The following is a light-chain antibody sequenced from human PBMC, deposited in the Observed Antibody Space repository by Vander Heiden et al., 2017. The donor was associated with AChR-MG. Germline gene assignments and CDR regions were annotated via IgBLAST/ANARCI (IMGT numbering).Light chain of an antibody. V-gene: IGKV1-39*01. CDR2: AVS. J-gene: IGKJ1*01. CDR3: QQRASNPPT. CDR1: QSISSY. Sequence: DIQMTQSHSSLSSPVGDRATITCRATQSISSYLNWSPQKPGKAPKLLLYAVSSSQSAVPSTFSGSGSGTAFTLTISRMQPADFATYYCQQRASNPPTFGPRTKVEIK.